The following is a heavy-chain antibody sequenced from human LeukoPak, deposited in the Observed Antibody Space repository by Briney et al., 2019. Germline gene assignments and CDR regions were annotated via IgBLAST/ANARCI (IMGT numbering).Heavy chain of an antibody. CDR2: ISYDGSNK. Sequence: PGGSLRLSCAASGFTFSSYGMHWVRQAPGKGLEWVAVISYDGSNKYYADSVKGRFTISRDNSKNTLYLQMNSLRAEDTAVYYCAKDSTMTTVTTRVSHGMDVWGQGTTVTVSS. CDR3: AKDSTMTTVTTRVSHGMDV. V-gene: IGHV3-30*18. D-gene: IGHD4-17*01. J-gene: IGHJ6*02. CDR1: GFTFSSYG.